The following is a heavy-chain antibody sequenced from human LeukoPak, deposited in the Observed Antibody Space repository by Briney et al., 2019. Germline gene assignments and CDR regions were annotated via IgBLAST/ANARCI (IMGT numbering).Heavy chain of an antibody. J-gene: IGHJ4*02. CDR1: GYTLTSYD. CDR2: MNPNSGRT. Sequence: VSVKVSCKASGYTLTSYDINWVRQATGQGLKWMGWMNPNSGRTGYAQNFQGRITITRNTSISTAYMELSSLRSEDTAVYYCTRETSSRYFDYWGQGTLVTVSS. CDR3: TRETSSRYFDY. V-gene: IGHV1-8*01.